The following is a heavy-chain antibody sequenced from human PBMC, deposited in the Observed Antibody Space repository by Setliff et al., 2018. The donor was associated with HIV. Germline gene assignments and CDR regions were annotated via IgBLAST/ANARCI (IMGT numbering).Heavy chain of an antibody. Sequence: SGPTLVNPTQTLTLTCTFSGFSLSTRGVGVGWIRQSPRKALEWLALIYWDNDKRYSPSLKSRLTITKDTSKNQVVLTMTNMDPVDTATYYCAHTSYSSSWFLYFQHWGPGTLVTVSS. D-gene: IGHD6-13*01. CDR3: AHTSYSSSWFLYFQH. CDR2: IYWDNDK. CDR1: GFSLSTRGVG. J-gene: IGHJ1*01. V-gene: IGHV2-5*02.